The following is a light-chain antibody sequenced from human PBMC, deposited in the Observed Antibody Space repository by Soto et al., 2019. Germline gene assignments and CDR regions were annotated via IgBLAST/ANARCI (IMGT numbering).Light chain of an antibody. CDR3: QQRSNWQIT. CDR2: DAS. CDR1: QSVSTY. V-gene: IGKV3-11*01. J-gene: IGKJ5*01. Sequence: ETVLTQSPATLSLSPGESATLSFRASQSVSTYLAWYQQKPGQAPRLLIYDASNRVTGIPARFRGSGSGTDFTLTISSLEPDDFAVYYCQQRSNWQITFGQGTRLE.